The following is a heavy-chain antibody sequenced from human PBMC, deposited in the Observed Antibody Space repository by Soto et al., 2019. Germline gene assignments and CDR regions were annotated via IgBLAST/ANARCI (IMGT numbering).Heavy chain of an antibody. CDR3: AKDWALEEHSGYDRGAGWFDP. D-gene: IGHD5-12*01. Sequence: GGSLRLSCAASGFTFSSYAMSWVRQAPGKGLEWVSAISGSGGSTYYADSVKGRFTISRDNSKNTLYLQMNSLRAEGTAVYYCAKDWALEEHSGYDRGAGWFDPWGQGTLVTVSS. J-gene: IGHJ5*02. CDR1: GFTFSSYA. CDR2: ISGSGGST. V-gene: IGHV3-23*01.